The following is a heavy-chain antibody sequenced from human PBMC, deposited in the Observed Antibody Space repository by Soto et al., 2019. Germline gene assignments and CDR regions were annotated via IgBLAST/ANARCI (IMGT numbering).Heavy chain of an antibody. Sequence: QVQLQQSGPGLVKPSQTLSLTCAISGDSVSSNSAAWNWIRQSPSRGLEWLGRTYYRSKWYNDYAVSVKSRITINPDTSKNQFSLQLNSVTPEDTAVYYCARALPKSLTLARLDAFDIWGQGTMVTVSS. CDR3: ARALPKSLTLARLDAFDI. V-gene: IGHV6-1*01. CDR2: TYYRSKWYN. CDR1: GDSVSSNSAA. D-gene: IGHD7-27*01. J-gene: IGHJ3*02.